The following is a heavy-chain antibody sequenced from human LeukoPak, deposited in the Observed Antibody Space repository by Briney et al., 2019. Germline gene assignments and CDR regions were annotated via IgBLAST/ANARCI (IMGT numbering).Heavy chain of an antibody. CDR3: ARDRVYGSGSSDY. D-gene: IGHD3-10*01. V-gene: IGHV3-74*01. Sequence: GRALRLSCTASGFTFTSHWRHWVRPVAGKGLVWVLSISGDGSGTNHADSVKGRFTSARDNDKNTLYLQMKRLRVEDTAVYYCARDRVYGSGSSDYWGQGTLVTVSS. J-gene: IGHJ4*02. CDR1: GFTFTSHW. CDR2: ISGDGSGT.